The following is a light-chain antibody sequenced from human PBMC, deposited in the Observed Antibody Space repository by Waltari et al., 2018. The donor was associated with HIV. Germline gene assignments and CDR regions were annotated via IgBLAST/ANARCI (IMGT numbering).Light chain of an antibody. CDR3: QVWDTDSDHPGV. Sequence: SYVLTQPPSVSVAPGKTARVTCEGHNIGTKIVQWYQRKPGQAPVLVIYYDADRPSGIPERFSASNSGNTATLTISRVEAGDEADYYCQVWDTDSDHPGVFGGGTKLTVL. CDR2: YDA. J-gene: IGLJ3*02. V-gene: IGLV3-21*04. CDR1: NIGTKI.